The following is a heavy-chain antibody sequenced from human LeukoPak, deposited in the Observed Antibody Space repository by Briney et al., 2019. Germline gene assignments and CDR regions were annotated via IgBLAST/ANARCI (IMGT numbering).Heavy chain of an antibody. CDR1: GGTFSSYA. CDR2: INPSGGST. D-gene: IGHD5-18*01. CDR3: ARGSYGYYMDV. V-gene: IGHV1-46*03. J-gene: IGHJ6*03. Sequence: ASVKVSCKASGGTFSSYAISWVRQAPGQGLEWMGIINPSGGSTSYAQKFQGRVTMTRDTSTSTVYMELSSLRSEDTAVYYCARGSYGYYMDVWGKGTTVTVSS.